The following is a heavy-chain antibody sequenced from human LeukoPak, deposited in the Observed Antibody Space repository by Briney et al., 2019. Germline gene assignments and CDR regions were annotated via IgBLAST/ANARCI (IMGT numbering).Heavy chain of an antibody. Sequence: SETLSLTCTVSGYSISSGYYWGWIRQPPGKGLEWIVIIYHSGRTAYNPSLKSRVTISVDTSKNQFSLKLSSVTAADTAVYYCAAGLVLPDWYFDLWGRGTLVTVSS. CDR3: AAGLVLPDWYFDL. CDR2: IYHSGRT. D-gene: IGHD2-15*01. CDR1: GYSISSGYY. V-gene: IGHV4-38-2*02. J-gene: IGHJ2*01.